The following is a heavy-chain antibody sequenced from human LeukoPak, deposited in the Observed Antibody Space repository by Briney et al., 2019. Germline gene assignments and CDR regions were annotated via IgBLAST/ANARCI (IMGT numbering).Heavy chain of an antibody. CDR3: AARGYSSGWYYHYGMDV. J-gene: IGHJ6*02. D-gene: IGHD6-19*01. CDR2: IIPIFGTA. CDR1: GGTFSSYA. Sequence: GASVKVSCKASGGTFSSYAISWVRQAPGQWLEWMGGIIPIFGTANYAQKFQGRVTITADESTSTAYMELSSLRSEDTAVYYCAARGYSSGWYYHYGMDVWGQGTTVTVSS. V-gene: IGHV1-69*13.